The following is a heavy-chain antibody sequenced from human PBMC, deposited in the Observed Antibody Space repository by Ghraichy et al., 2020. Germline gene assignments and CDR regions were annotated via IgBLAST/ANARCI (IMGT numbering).Heavy chain of an antibody. D-gene: IGHD4-23*01. V-gene: IGHV3-7*01. Sequence: GVLNISCAASGFTFSSYWMSWVRQAPGKGLEWVANIKQDGSEKYYVDSVKGRFTISRDNAKNSLYLQMNSLRAEDTAVYYCASQITYGGNSGDYFDYWGQGTLVTVSS. J-gene: IGHJ4*02. CDR3: ASQITYGGNSGDYFDY. CDR1: GFTFSSYW. CDR2: IKQDGSEK.